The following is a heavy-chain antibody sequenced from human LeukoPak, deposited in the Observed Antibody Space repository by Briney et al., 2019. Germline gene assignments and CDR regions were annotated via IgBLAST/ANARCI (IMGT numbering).Heavy chain of an antibody. V-gene: IGHV3-53*01. J-gene: IGHJ5*02. Sequence: GGSLRLSCAASGFTVSSNYMSWVRQAPGKGLEWVSVIYSGGSTYYADSVKGRFTISRDNSKNTLYLQMNSLRAEDTAVYYCASHYYYGSGSYGWFDPWGQGTLVTVSS. D-gene: IGHD3-10*01. CDR3: ASHYYYGSGSYGWFDP. CDR2: IYSGGST. CDR1: GFTVSSNY.